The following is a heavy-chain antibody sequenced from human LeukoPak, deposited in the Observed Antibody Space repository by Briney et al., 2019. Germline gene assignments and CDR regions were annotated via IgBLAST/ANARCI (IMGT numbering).Heavy chain of an antibody. CDR3: ARGIADPNSFDS. D-gene: IGHD6-13*01. Sequence: SETLSLTCTVSGGSINFSYWSWVRQPAGKGLEWMGRIYCTGGTNYSPSLKGRVTMSVDKSKNQFSLNLSSVTAADTAGYYCARGIADPNSFDSCGQRTLV. V-gene: IGHV4-4*07. J-gene: IGHJ4*02. CDR2: IYCTGGT. CDR1: GGSINFSY.